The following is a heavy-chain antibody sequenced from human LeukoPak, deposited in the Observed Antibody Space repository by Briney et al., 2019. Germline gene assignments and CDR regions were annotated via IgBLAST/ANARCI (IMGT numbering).Heavy chain of an antibody. J-gene: IGHJ4*02. CDR2: ISYDGSNK. CDR1: GFTFSSYD. Sequence: GGSLRLSCAASGFTFSSYDMHWVRQAPGKGLEWVAVISYDGSNKYYAASVKGRFTISRDDSNNALYLQMHSLRAEDTALYYCASGPPFLKYFEYWGQGTLVTVSS. D-gene: IGHD3-3*01. CDR3: ASGPPFLKYFEY. V-gene: IGHV3-30*03.